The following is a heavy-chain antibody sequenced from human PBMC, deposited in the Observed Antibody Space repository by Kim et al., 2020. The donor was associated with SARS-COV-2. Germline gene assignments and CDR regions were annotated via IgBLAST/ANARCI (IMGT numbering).Heavy chain of an antibody. V-gene: IGHV4-59*08. D-gene: IGHD3-9*01. Sequence: RVTISVDTSKNQFSLKLSSVTAADTAVYYCARQPYDILTGQRVYYYGMDVWGQGTTVTVSS. CDR3: ARQPYDILTGQRVYYYGMDV. J-gene: IGHJ6*02.